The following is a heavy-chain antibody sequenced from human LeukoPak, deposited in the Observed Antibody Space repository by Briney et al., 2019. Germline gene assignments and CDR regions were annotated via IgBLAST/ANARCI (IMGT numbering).Heavy chain of an antibody. V-gene: IGHV1-2*02. CDR1: GYTFTGYY. J-gene: IGHJ4*02. D-gene: IGHD6-19*01. Sequence: ASVKVSCKASGYTFTGYYMHWVRQAPGQGLEWMGWINPNSGGTNYVQKFQGRVTMTRDTSISTAYMELSRLRSDDTAIYYCARGLFPIAMAGNDYWGLGTLVTVSS. CDR3: ARGLFPIAMAGNDY. CDR2: INPNSGGT.